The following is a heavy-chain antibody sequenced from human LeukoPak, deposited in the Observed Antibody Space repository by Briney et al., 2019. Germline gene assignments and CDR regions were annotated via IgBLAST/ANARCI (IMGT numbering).Heavy chain of an antibody. V-gene: IGHV3-9*03. Sequence: GGSLRLSCAASGFTFHDYSIHWVRQAPGKVLEWVAGIRRNNVMIGYADSVKGRFTISRDNAKNSLYLQMNSLRVEDMALHYCAKGLNDYADGFDSWGQGTLVTVSS. J-gene: IGHJ4*02. CDR2: IRRNNVMI. CDR3: AKGLNDYADGFDS. D-gene: IGHD4-17*01. CDR1: GFTFHDYS.